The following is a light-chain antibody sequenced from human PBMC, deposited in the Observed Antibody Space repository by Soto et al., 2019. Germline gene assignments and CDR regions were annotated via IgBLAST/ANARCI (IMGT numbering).Light chain of an antibody. CDR1: SGHSNYA. V-gene: IGLV4-69*01. CDR2: VTSDGSH. CDR3: QTWGSGIVV. J-gene: IGLJ2*01. Sequence: QPVLTQSPSASASLGASVKVTCTLSSGHSNYAIAWHQQQPEKGPRYLMRVTSDGSHTKGDGIPDRFSGSSSGAERYLTISSLQSEDEADYYCQTWGSGIVVFGGGTKLTVL.